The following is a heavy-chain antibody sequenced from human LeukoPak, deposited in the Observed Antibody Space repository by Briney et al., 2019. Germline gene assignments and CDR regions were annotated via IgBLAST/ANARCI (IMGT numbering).Heavy chain of an antibody. CDR3: ATSVTAFY. Sequence: GGSLRLSCAASKFTVSGNHMGWVRQAPGKGLEWVSIIYSGGSTYYADSVKGRFTVSRDSSTDTLHLQMNSLRAEDTAVYYCATSVTAFYWGQGVLVTVSS. V-gene: IGHV3-66*02. CDR2: IYSGGST. J-gene: IGHJ4*02. CDR1: KFTVSGNH. D-gene: IGHD1-20*01.